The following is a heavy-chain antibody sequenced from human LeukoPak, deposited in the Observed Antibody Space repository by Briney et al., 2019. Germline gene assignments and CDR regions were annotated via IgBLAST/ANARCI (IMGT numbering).Heavy chain of an antibody. CDR2: IKQDGSGK. Sequence: PGGSLRLSCAASGFTFSSYWMSWVRQAPGKGLEWVANIKQDGSGKYLVDSVKGRFTISRDNAKDSLYLQMNSLRAEDTAVYYCASGATILDYWGQGTLVTVSS. J-gene: IGHJ4*02. CDR1: GFTFSSYW. D-gene: IGHD5-12*01. CDR3: ASGATILDY. V-gene: IGHV3-7*01.